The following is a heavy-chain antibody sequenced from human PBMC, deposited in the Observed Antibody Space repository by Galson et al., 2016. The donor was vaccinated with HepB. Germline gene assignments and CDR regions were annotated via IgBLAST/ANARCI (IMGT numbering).Heavy chain of an antibody. CDR1: GFNFITTW. D-gene: IGHD3-16*01. CDR2: INGDGRIT. J-gene: IGHJ3*02. CDR3: VRDFLWGEGADAFDI. Sequence: SLRLSCAASGFNFITTWMHWVRHSPGKGLVWGSRINGDGRITNYADSVRGRFTISRDNAKNTVSLQMNSLRAEDTAIYYCVRDFLWGEGADAFDIWGQGTRVTVSS. V-gene: IGHV3-74*01.